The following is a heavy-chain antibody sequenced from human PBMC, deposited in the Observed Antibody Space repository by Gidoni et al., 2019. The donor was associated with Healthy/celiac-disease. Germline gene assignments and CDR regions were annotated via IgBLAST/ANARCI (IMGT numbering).Heavy chain of an antibody. Sequence: QVQLQEPGPGLVKPSETLSLTCTVSGGSISGYYWRWIRQPPGKGLEWIGYVYYTGSTNYNPSLKSRVTISVDTSNNQLSLKLSSVSAADTAVYYCARGAGRLDYWGQGTLVTVSS. J-gene: IGHJ4*02. V-gene: IGHV4-59*01. CDR2: VYYTGST. CDR3: ARGAGRLDY. D-gene: IGHD6-19*01. CDR1: GGSISGYY.